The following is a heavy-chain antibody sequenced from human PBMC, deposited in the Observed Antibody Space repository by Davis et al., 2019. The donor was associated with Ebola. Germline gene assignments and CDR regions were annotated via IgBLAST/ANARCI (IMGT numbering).Heavy chain of an antibody. D-gene: IGHD3-22*01. Sequence: SETLSLTCTVSGGSISSYYWSWIRQPPGKGLEWIGYIYYSGSTYYNPSLKSRVTISVDTSKNQFSLKLSSVTAADTAVYYCARTLITMIVVGFDYWGQGTLVTVSS. V-gene: IGHV4-59*08. J-gene: IGHJ4*02. CDR3: ARTLITMIVVGFDY. CDR2: IYYSGST. CDR1: GGSISSYY.